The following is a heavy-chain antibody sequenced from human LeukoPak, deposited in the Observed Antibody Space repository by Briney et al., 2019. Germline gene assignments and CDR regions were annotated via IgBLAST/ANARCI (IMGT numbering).Heavy chain of an antibody. V-gene: IGHV4-59*01. CDR2: IHYSEST. CDR1: SDSISSYS. CDR3: ARGQGSGSSWAFDY. D-gene: IGHD1-26*01. J-gene: IGHJ4*02. Sequence: SETLSLTCSVSSDSISSYSWSWIRQPPGKGLEWIGYIHYSESTTYNPSPKNRVTISADPSQHQLSLSLSSVTAADTAVYYCARGQGSGSSWAFDYWGQGTLVTVSS.